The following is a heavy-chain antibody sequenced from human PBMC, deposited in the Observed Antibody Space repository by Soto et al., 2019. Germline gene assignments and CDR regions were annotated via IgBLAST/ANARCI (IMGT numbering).Heavy chain of an antibody. CDR3: ARDQESITDRILQY. Sequence: KVSCKASGDTFASFGFSWVRQAPGQGLEWLGWISAYNGNTHYAQKVRDRVTLTTDTSTNTAYMELRSLTSDDTAVYYCARDQESITDRILQYWGQGTRVTVSS. CDR2: ISAYNGNT. V-gene: IGHV1-18*01. D-gene: IGHD3-10*01. CDR1: GDTFASFG. J-gene: IGHJ4*02.